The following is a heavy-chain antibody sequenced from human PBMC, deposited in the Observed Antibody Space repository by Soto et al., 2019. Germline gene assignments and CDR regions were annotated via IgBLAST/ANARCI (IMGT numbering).Heavy chain of an antibody. Sequence: QVQLVQSGAEVKKAGSSVKVSCKASGVTFSSYPISWVRQAPGQGLEWMGGIIPITGTIQYAQKFQGRLTVSADESPTTANMELVSLESADTALYYWARLWDSSNGFNVDYWGQGTLVTVSS. V-gene: IGHV1-69*01. CDR1: GVTFSSYP. D-gene: IGHD6-6*01. J-gene: IGHJ4*02. CDR3: ARLWDSSNGFNVDY. CDR2: IIPITGTI.